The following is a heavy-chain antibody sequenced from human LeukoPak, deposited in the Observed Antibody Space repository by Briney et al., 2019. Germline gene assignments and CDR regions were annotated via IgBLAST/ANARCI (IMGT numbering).Heavy chain of an antibody. D-gene: IGHD2-21*01. J-gene: IGHJ3*02. CDR1: NDPITTTKW. CDR2: ISHTGST. V-gene: IGHV4-4*02. CDR3: ASRSLVVVVTYGFDI. Sequence: SETLSLTCTVSNDPITTTKWWSWVRQPPGKGLEWIGEISHTGSTNYNPSFNSRVTMSVDKSKNQFSLNLKSVTAADTALYYCASRSLVVVVTYGFDIWGRGTAVTVSS.